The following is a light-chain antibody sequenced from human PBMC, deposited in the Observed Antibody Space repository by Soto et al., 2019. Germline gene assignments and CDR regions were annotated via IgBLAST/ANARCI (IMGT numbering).Light chain of an antibody. Sequence: IVWTQKARKRAVSPEERATGGCRASQSVSSSYLAWYQQKAGQAPRLLIYGASNRATGIPDRFSGSGSRTDFILTVRRSQPADLAVYPFQQRRHWPPITFGQGTRLEI. CDR2: GAS. CDR3: QQRRHWPPIT. J-gene: IGKJ5*01. V-gene: IGKV3-11*01. CDR1: QSVSSSY.